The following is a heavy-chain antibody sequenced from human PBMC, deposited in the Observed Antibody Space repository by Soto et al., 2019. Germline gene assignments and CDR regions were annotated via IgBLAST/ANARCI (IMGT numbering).Heavy chain of an antibody. D-gene: IGHD7-27*01. Sequence: NRSETLSLTCTVSSGSISTYYWSWIRQPPGKGLEWIGYIYYTGSTNYNPSLKTRVAISMDTSKNQFSLNLSSVTAADTAVYYCAGAPNWAYFDLWGLGTLVTVSS. CDR3: AGAPNWAYFDL. J-gene: IGHJ4*02. CDR2: IYYTGST. CDR1: SGSISTYY. V-gene: IGHV4-59*01.